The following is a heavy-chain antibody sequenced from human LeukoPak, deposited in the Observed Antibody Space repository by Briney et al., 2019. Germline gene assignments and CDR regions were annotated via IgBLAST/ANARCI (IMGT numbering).Heavy chain of an antibody. J-gene: IGHJ4*02. CDR2: IYYGGST. CDR1: GGSMGTYY. D-gene: IGHD2-21*01. CDR3: ARHGAIPEY. V-gene: IGHV4-59*08. Sequence: SETLSLTCSVSGGSMGTYYWTWVRQPPGKGLEWIGYIYYGGSTNYNPSLKSRVTISEDTAKNQFSLKLTSVTAADTAVYYCARHGAIPEYWGQGSLVIVSS.